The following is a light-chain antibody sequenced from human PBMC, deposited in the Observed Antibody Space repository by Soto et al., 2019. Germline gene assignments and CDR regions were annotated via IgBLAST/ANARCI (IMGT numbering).Light chain of an antibody. V-gene: IGKV4-1*01. J-gene: IGKJ1*01. Sequence: DIVMTQSPDSLAVSLGERATINCKSSLTVLYSSNNKNYLAWYQHKPGQPPRLLISWASTRESGVPDRFSGSGSGTDFTLTISNLQAEDVAVYYCQQYYRTPRTFGQGTKVEIK. CDR3: QQYYRTPRT. CDR1: LTVLYSSNNKNY. CDR2: WAS.